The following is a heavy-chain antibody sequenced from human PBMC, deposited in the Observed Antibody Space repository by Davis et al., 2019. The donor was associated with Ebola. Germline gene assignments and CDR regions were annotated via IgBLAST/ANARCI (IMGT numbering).Heavy chain of an antibody. V-gene: IGHV3-30*18. CDR3: AKSGPSVVITTQPLSF. J-gene: IGHJ4*02. Sequence: GESLKISCAASGFTFSSYDMHWVRQAPGKGLEWVAEISYDGSNKYYADSVKGRITVSRDNSKNTLYLQMNSLRAEDTAVYYCAKSGPSVVITTQPLSFGGQGTLVTVSS. CDR1: GFTFSSYD. D-gene: IGHD3-22*01. CDR2: ISYDGSNK.